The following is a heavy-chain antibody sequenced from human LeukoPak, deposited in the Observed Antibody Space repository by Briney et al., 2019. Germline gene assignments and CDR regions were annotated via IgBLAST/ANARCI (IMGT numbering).Heavy chain of an antibody. CDR3: VTYYFDSSGPEKNY. V-gene: IGHV4-34*01. Sequence: PSETLSLTCAVYGGSFSGYYWSWIRQPPGKGLEWIGEINHSGSTNYNPSLEGRVTISVDTSKKQFSLKLSSVTAADTAVYYCVTYYFDSSGPEKNYWGQGTLVTVSS. CDR2: INHSGST. J-gene: IGHJ4*02. CDR1: GGSFSGYY. D-gene: IGHD3-22*01.